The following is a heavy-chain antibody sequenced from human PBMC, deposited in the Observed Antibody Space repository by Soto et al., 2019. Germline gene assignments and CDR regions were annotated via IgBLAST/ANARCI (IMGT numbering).Heavy chain of an antibody. CDR2: IWYDGSNR. CDR3: AGTLRYFDWLPLDY. D-gene: IGHD3-9*01. Sequence: QVQLVESGGGVVQPGRSLRLSCAASGFTFSRYGMHWVRQAPGKGLEWVAVIWYDGSNRYYADSVKGRFTISRDNSKNTLYLQMNSLRAEDTAVYYCAGTLRYFDWLPLDYWGQGTLVTVSS. J-gene: IGHJ4*02. CDR1: GFTFSRYG. V-gene: IGHV3-33*01.